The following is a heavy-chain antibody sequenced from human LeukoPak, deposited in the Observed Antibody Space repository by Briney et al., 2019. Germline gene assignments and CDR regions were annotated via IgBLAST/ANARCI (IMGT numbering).Heavy chain of an antibody. CDR3: ARANLWAPFDY. J-gene: IGHJ4*02. Sequence: ASVKVSCKASGYTFTTYAITWVRQAPGQGLEWMGWINPNSGGTDYAQEFQGRVTMTRDTSISTAYMELTRLRSDDTAVFYCARANLWAPFDYWGQGTLVTVSS. D-gene: IGHD3-10*01. CDR1: GYTFTTYA. CDR2: INPNSGGT. V-gene: IGHV1-2*02.